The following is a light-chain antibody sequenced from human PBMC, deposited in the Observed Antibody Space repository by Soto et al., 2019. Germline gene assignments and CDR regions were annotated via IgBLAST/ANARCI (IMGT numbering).Light chain of an antibody. V-gene: IGKV1-9*01. CDR3: QHQSNYPL. Sequence: IQLTQSPSSLSASVGDRVTITCRASQGINTYLAWYQQKPGKAPKLLIYAASSLQGGVPSRFSGSGSGTDFTLTIDSLQPEDFATYYCQHQSNYPLFGGGTRVEIK. CDR1: QGINTY. CDR2: AAS. J-gene: IGKJ4*01.